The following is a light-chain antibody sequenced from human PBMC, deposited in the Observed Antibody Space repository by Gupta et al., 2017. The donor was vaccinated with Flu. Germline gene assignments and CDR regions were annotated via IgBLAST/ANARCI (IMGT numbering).Light chain of an antibody. J-gene: IGKJ4*01. CDR3: HQSRGSSLT. V-gene: IGKV6-21*01. CDR2: YAS. Sequence: KEKVTITCLASQNIGSSLHLYQQKPDQSPKLRIKYASQSFSGVPSRFSGSGSGTDFTLTINSLEAEDAATYYCHQSRGSSLTFGGGTKVEIK. CDR1: QNIGSS.